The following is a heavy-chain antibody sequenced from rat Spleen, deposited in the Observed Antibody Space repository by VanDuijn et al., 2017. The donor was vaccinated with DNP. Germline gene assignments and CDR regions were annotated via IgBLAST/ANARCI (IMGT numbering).Heavy chain of an antibody. CDR1: GFTFSAYY. J-gene: IGHJ2*01. Sequence: EVQLVGSGGGLVQPGRSLKLSCAASGFTFSAYYMAWVRQAPTEGLEWVAYISSDGFTTYYGDSVKGRFTISRDNAISTLYLQMNSLRSEDMATYYCARLYDDWGQGVMVTVSS. CDR2: ISSDGFTT. V-gene: IGHV5-22*01. D-gene: IGHD1-2*01. CDR3: ARLYDD.